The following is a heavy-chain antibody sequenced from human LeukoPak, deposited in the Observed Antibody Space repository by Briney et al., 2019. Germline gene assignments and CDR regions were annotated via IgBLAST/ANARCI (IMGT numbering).Heavy chain of an antibody. Sequence: PGGSLRLSCAASGFTFSTCAMSWVRQAPGKGLEWVSAISGSGGSTYYADSVKGRFTISRDNAKNSVYLQMNSLRAEDTAVYSCARARSGNYFDYWGQGTLVTVSS. D-gene: IGHD3-3*01. CDR3: ARARSGNYFDY. V-gene: IGHV3-23*01. CDR1: GFTFSTCA. J-gene: IGHJ4*02. CDR2: ISGSGGST.